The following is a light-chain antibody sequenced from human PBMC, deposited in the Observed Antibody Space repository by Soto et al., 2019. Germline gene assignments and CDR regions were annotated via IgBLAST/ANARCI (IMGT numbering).Light chain of an antibody. CDR2: GAF. CDR1: PSVTNY. V-gene: IGKV3-11*01. CDR3: QQRNIWPPVT. Sequence: ERVLTHSPATLSLSPGERATLSCRASPSVTNYLAWYQQKPGQAPRLVIYGAFNRATGIPARFSGSGSGTDFTLTISSLEPEDFAVYYCQQRNIWPPVTFGQGTRLAIK. J-gene: IGKJ5*01.